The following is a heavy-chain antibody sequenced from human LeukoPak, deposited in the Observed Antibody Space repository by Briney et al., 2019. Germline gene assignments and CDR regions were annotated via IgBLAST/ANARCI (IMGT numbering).Heavy chain of an antibody. J-gene: IGHJ4*02. V-gene: IGHV3-7*03. CDR2: IKHDGNEK. CDR3: ARAGSLWFGESKFEY. D-gene: IGHD3-10*01. CDR1: GFTFSSYA. Sequence: GGSLRLSCAASGFTFSSYAMHWVRQAPGKGLEWVANIKHDGNEKYYMDSAKGRFTISRDNAKNSLYLQMNSLRAEDTAVYYCARAGSLWFGESKFEYWGQGTLLTVSS.